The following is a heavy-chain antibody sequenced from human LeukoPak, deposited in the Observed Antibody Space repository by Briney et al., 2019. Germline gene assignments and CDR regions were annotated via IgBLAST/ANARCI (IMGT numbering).Heavy chain of an antibody. CDR2: IIPIFGTA. D-gene: IGHD5-24*01. V-gene: IGHV1-69*05. CDR1: GGTFSSYA. J-gene: IGHJ2*01. Sequence: SVKVSCKASGGTFSSYAISWVRQAPGQGLEWMGGIIPIFGTANYAQKFQGRVTITTDESTSTAYMELSSLRSEDTAVYYCARVGGDGYNLRWYFDLWGRSTLVTVSS. CDR3: ARVGGDGYNLRWYFDL.